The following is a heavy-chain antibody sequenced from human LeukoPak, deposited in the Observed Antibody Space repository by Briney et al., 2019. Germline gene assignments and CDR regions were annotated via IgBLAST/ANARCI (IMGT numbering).Heavy chain of an antibody. D-gene: IGHD6-13*01. V-gene: IGHV3-73*01. CDR1: GFTFSGPA. Sequence: GGSLSLSRAASGFTFSGPAVHWVRQASGKGLEWVGRIRSKANSYATAYAASVKGRFTISRDDSKNTAYLQMNSLKTEDTAVYYCTRQGIAAAVGYYYYGTDVWGQGTTVTVSS. J-gene: IGHJ6*02. CDR2: IRSKANSYAT. CDR3: TRQGIAAAVGYYYYGTDV.